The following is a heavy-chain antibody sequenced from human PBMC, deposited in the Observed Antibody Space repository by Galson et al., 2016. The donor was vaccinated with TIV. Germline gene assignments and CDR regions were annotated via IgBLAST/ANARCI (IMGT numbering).Heavy chain of an antibody. Sequence: TLSLTCTVSGGSISSGSYYWSWIRQPAGKGLEWIGRIYTSGSTDYNPSLKTRVTISLSTSKNQFSLKLSSVTAADTAVYYCARDAVGATPYNWFDPWGQGTLVTVSS. CDR3: ARDAVGATPYNWFDP. CDR1: GGSISSGSYY. V-gene: IGHV4-61*02. D-gene: IGHD1-26*01. J-gene: IGHJ5*02. CDR2: IYTSGST.